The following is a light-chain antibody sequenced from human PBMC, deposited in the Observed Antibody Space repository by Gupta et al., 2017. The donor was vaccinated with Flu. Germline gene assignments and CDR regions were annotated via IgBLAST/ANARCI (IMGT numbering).Light chain of an antibody. CDR2: EVS. J-gene: IGLJ1*01. V-gene: IGLV2-14*01. CDR1: SSDVGGYNY. Sequence: QSALTQPAYKSRSPRPSITITYTGTSSDVGGYNYVSWYQQHPVKAPKLMIYEVSNRPSGVSNRFSGSKSGSTAALTISGLQAEDEADYYCSSYTSSSTLNVFGTGTKVTVL. CDR3: SSYTSSSTLNV.